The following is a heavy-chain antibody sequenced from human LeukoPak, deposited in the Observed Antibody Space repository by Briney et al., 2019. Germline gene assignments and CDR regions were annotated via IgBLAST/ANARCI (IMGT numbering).Heavy chain of an antibody. CDR2: ISAYNGNT. V-gene: IGHV1-18*01. J-gene: IGHJ6*03. D-gene: IGHD4-17*01. Sequence: ASVKVSCKASGYTFTSYGISWVRQAPGQGLEWMGWISAYNGNTNYAQKLQGRVTMTTDTSTSTAYMELRSLRSDDTAAYYCASDYGDAHYYYMDVWGKGTTVTVSS. CDR3: ASDYGDAHYYYMDV. CDR1: GYTFTSYG.